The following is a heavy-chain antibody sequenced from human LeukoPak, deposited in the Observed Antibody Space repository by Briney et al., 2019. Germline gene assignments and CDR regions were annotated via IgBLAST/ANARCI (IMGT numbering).Heavy chain of an antibody. CDR2: ISSSSSYI. J-gene: IGHJ4*02. V-gene: IGHV3-21*01. CDR1: GFTFSSYS. CDR3: ARSMITFGGVGTFDY. D-gene: IGHD3-16*01. Sequence: GGSLRLSCAASGFTFSSYSMNWVRQAPGKGLEWASSISSSSSYIYYADSVKGRFTISRDNAKNSLYLQMNSLRAEDTAVYYCARSMITFGGVGTFDYWGQGTLVTVSS.